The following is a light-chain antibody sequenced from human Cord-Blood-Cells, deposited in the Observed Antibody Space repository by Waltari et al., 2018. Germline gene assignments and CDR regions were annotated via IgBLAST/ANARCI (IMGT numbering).Light chain of an antibody. J-gene: IGKJ2*01. CDR1: QRIRSY. CDR3: QQSDSTPMYT. Sequence: DIQMTQSPSSLSASVGDRVTITCRASQRIRSYLNWYQQKPGKAPKLLIDAASSVQSGVPSRFSGSGYGTDFTLTIRSLQPEDFATYYCQQSDSTPMYTFGQGTKLEIK. CDR2: AAS. V-gene: IGKV1-39*01.